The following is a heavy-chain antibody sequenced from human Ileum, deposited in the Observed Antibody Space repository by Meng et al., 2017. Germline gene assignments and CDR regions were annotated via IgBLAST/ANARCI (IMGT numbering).Heavy chain of an antibody. CDR2: IYQSGST. J-gene: IGHJ4*02. D-gene: IGHD1-26*01. V-gene: IGHV4-4*02. Sequence: QLWRAGPALVKPSVTLSLTGAGSGDSISSSGWWSWVRQPPGKGLEWIGQIYQSGSTNYNPSLKRRVTISIDRSENQLSLKLSSVTAADTAVYYCARHIVGPTPGMEYWGQGTLVTVSS. CDR1: GDSISSSGW. CDR3: ARHIVGPTPGMEY.